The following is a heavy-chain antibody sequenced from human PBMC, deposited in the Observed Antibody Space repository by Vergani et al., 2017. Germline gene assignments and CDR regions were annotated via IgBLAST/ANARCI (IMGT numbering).Heavy chain of an antibody. CDR1: GFTFSSYA. CDR3: ARDPHDWNEMENRFDP. Sequence: EVQLLESGGGLVQPGGSLRLPCAASGFTFSSYAMSWVRQAPGKGLEWVSAISGSGGSTYYADSVKGRFTISRDNSKNTLYLQMNSLRAEDTAVYYCARDPHDWNEMENRFDPWGQGTLVTVSS. V-gene: IGHV3-23*01. CDR2: ISGSGGST. J-gene: IGHJ5*02. D-gene: IGHD1-1*01.